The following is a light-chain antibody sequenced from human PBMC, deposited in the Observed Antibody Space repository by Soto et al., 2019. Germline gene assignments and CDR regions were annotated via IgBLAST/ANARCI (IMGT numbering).Light chain of an antibody. Sequence: VVMTQSPGTLSVSPGEGVTLSCRASQSVGNNLAWYQQKPGQAPRLLICVASTRVTGIPARLSGRGSGTEFTLIITSLQSEDFAVYYCQQYNNWPEYTFGQGTKLEIK. CDR3: QQYNNWPEYT. J-gene: IGKJ2*01. CDR2: VAS. V-gene: IGKV3-15*01. CDR1: QSVGNN.